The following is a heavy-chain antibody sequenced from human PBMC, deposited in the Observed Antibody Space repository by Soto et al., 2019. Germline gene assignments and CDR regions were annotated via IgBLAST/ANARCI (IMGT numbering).Heavy chain of an antibody. CDR2: INHSGST. CDR1: GGSFSGYY. V-gene: IGHV4-34*01. J-gene: IGHJ6*02. D-gene: IGHD6-13*01. Sequence: PXGTLSLTCAVYGGSFSGYYWSWIRQPPGKGLEWIGEINHSGSTNYNPSLKSRVTISVDTSKNQFSLKLSSVTAADTAVYYCAKRSSWPYYYYYGMDVWGQGTTVTVSS. CDR3: AKRSSWPYYYYYGMDV.